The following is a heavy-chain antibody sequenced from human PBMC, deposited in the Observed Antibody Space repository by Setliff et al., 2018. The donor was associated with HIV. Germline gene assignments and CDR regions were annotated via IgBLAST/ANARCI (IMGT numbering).Heavy chain of an antibody. J-gene: IGHJ6*03. V-gene: IGHV4-34*01. CDR1: GGSFSGYY. Sequence: PSETLSLTCAVYGGSFSGYYWSWIRRPPGKGLEWIGEINHSGSTNYNPSLKSRVTISVDTSKNQFSLKLSSVTAADTAVYYCARVRPSPGCSGGSCFPKYYYYYMDVWGKGTTVTVSS. CDR2: INHSGST. CDR3: ARVRPSPGCSGGSCFPKYYYYYMDV. D-gene: IGHD2-15*01.